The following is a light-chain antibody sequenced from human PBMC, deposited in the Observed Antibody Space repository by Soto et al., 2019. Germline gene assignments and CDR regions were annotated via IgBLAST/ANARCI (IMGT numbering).Light chain of an antibody. CDR3: QKYNSAPWT. V-gene: IGKV1-27*01. Sequence: DIQMTQSPSSLSASVGDRVTLTCRASQGIGNYLAWYQQKPGKVPKLLIYGASTLQSGVPSRFSGSGSGTDFTLTISSLQPEDVATYYCQKYNSAPWTFGQGIKVEIK. CDR1: QGIGNY. CDR2: GAS. J-gene: IGKJ1*01.